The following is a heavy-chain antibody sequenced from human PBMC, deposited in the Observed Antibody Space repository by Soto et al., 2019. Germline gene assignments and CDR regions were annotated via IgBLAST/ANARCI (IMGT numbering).Heavy chain of an antibody. CDR1: GGSFSGYY. CDR3: ARGGRYSRFDP. D-gene: IGHD1-26*01. J-gene: IGHJ5*02. CDR2: INHSGST. V-gene: IGHV4-34*01. Sequence: SETLSLTCAVYGGSFSGYYWSWIRQPPGKGLEWIGEINHSGSTNYNPSLKSRVTISVDTSKNQFSLKLSSVTAADTAVYYCARGGRYSRFDPWGQGTLVTVSS.